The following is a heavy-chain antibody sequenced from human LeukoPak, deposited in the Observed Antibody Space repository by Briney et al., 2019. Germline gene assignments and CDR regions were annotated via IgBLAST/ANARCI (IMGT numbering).Heavy chain of an antibody. CDR1: GYTFTSYY. J-gene: IGHJ4*02. CDR3: ARRNWVALMDY. D-gene: IGHD5-12*01. CDR2: INPSGGST. V-gene: IGHV1-46*01. Sequence: ASVKVSCKASGYTFTSYYMHWVRQVPGQGLEWMGIINPSGGSTSYAQKFQGRVTMTRDTSTSTVYMELSSLRSEDTAVHYCARRNWVALMDYWGQGTLVTVSS.